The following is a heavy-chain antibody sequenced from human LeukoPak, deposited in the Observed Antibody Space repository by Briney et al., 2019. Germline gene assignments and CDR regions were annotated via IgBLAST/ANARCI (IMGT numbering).Heavy chain of an antibody. CDR3: ASSFYSDSSGYIFQP. J-gene: IGHJ1*01. CDR1: GGSISSGGYY. V-gene: IGHV4-31*03. CDR2: IQNSGST. D-gene: IGHD3-22*01. Sequence: SQTLSLTCTVYGGSISSGGYYWSWIRQHPGKGLEWIGYIQNSGSTYYNPSLKSRVTMSVVMSKDQFSLKLSSVTAADTAVYYCASSFYSDSSGYIFQPWGQGTLVTVSS.